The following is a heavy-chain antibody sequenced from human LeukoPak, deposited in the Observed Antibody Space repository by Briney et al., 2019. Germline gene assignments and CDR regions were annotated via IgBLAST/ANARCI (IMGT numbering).Heavy chain of an antibody. CDR1: GGSISSGGYS. Sequence: SQTLSLTCAVSGGSISSGGYSWSWIRQPPGKGLEWIGYIYHSGSTYYNPSLKSRVTISVDTSKNQFSLKLSSVTAADTAVYYCARDRRGSGPKGWFDPWGQGTLVTVSS. D-gene: IGHD3-10*01. CDR2: IYHSGST. J-gene: IGHJ5*02. CDR3: ARDRRGSGPKGWFDP. V-gene: IGHV4-30-2*05.